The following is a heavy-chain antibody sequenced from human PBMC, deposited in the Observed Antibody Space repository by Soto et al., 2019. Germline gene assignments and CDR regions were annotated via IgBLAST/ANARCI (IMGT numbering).Heavy chain of an antibody. D-gene: IGHD1-26*01. V-gene: IGHV3-23*01. CDR3: AKDRLSGSYHRYCDY. CDR1: GFTFRTYA. CDR2: ISGRDEST. Sequence: EVQLLESGGGLVQPGGSLRLSCAASGFTFRTYAMSWVRQAPGKGLEWVTGISGRDESTYYADSVKGRFTISRDNSKNTLYLQMSSLRAEDTAVYYCAKDRLSGSYHRYCDYWGQGTLVTVSS. J-gene: IGHJ4*02.